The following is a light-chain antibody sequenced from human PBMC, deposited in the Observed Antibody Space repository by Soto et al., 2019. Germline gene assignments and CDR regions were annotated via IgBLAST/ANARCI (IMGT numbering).Light chain of an antibody. Sequence: DMGFQQSQGPLSLSPGARATLSCGASQSVTSTYLAWYPQKPGQAPRLLSFGASIRANGIPGRFICSGSGTDFTLTISRLAPGDFAVYYCQHYGTSLTTFGPGTQVDI. CDR1: QSVTSTY. CDR3: QHYGTSLTT. V-gene: IGKV3-20*01. J-gene: IGKJ1*01. CDR2: GAS.